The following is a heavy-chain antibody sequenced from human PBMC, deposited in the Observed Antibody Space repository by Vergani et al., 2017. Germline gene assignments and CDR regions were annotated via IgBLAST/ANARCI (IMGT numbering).Heavy chain of an antibody. CDR1: GFTFSSYA. Sequence: EVQLLESGGGLVQPGGSLRLSCAASGFTFSSYAMSWVRQAPGKGLEWVSAMSGSGGSTYYADSVKGRFTISRDNSKNTLYLQMNSLRAEDTAVYYCAKDILGYCSSTSCYQGAFDPWGQGTLVTVSS. CDR3: AKDILGYCSSTSCYQGAFDP. D-gene: IGHD2-2*01. CDR2: MSGSGGST. V-gene: IGHV3-23*01. J-gene: IGHJ5*02.